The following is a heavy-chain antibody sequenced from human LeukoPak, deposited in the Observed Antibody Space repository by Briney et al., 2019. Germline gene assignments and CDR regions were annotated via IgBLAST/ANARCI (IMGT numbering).Heavy chain of an antibody. CDR3: ARDNDWAFHY. V-gene: IGHV3-48*02. CDR1: GFTFSNYV. CDR2: INHNGEMI. D-gene: IGHD3-9*01. Sequence: GGSLRLSRAASGFTFSNYVMSWVRQAPGKGLGWVSYINHNGEMIFYPDFVKGRFTISRDNAKNSLYLQMNSLRDEDTAVYYCARDNDWAFHYWGQGTLVTVSS. J-gene: IGHJ4*02.